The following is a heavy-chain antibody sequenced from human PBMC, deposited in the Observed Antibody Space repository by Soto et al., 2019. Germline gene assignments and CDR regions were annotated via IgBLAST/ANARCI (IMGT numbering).Heavy chain of an antibody. CDR2: ISGSGAST. D-gene: IGHD2-2*01. CDR3: AKEYCASTSCNVDH. CDR1: GFTFSNYA. V-gene: IGHV3-23*01. Sequence: EVQLLESGGGLVQPGGSLRLSCAASGFTFSNYAMSWVRQAPGKGLEWVSAISGSGASTYYADSVKGRFTISRDNSKNKLYLQMNSLRAEDTAVYYCAKEYCASTSCNVDHWGQGTLVTVSS. J-gene: IGHJ4*02.